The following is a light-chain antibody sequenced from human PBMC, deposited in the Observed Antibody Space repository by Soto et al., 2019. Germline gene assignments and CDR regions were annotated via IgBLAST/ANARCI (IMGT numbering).Light chain of an antibody. Sequence: QSALAQPRSLSGSPGQSVTVSCTGTSSNVGGYNYVSGYQHHPGKAPKRVIYDVYNRPSGVPDRFSGSKSDNTASLTISGLQAEDEADYYCCSYAGSNNFYVFGTGPKVTV. J-gene: IGLJ1*01. V-gene: IGLV2-11*01. CDR1: SSNVGGYNY. CDR2: DVY. CDR3: CSYAGSNNFYV.